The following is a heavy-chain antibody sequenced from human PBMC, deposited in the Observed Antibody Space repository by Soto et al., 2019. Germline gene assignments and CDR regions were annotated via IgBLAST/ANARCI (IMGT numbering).Heavy chain of an antibody. D-gene: IGHD5-12*01. CDR2: IYYSGST. J-gene: IGHJ6*02. Sequence: QVQLQESGPGLVKPSQTLSLTCTVSGGSISSGGYYWSWIRQHPGKGLEWIGYIYYSGSTYYNPSLKSRVTISVDTSKNQFSLKLSSVTAADTAVYFCARMRRLEMATISPLGYYYYGMDVWGQGTTVTVSS. CDR1: GGSISSGGYY. V-gene: IGHV4-31*03. CDR3: ARMRRLEMATISPLGYYYYGMDV.